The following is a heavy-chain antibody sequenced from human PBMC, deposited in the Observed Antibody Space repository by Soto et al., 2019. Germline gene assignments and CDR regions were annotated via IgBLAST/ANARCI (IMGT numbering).Heavy chain of an antibody. CDR3: ARGSTIRGVTHFDY. CDR1: RGSISGYS. J-gene: IGHJ4*02. CDR2: SVNT. V-gene: IGHV4-4*07. Sequence: SETLSLTCTVSRGSISGYSWNWIRQPAGKGLEWIGRSVNTCYNPSLKSRVTVSVDTSKNQVSLKLTSVTAADTAVYYCARGSTIRGVTHFDYWGQGTLVTVSS. D-gene: IGHD3-10*01.